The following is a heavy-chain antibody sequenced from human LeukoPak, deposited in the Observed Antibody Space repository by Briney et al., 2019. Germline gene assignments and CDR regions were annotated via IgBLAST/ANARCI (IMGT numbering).Heavy chain of an antibody. Sequence: PGGSLRLSCAASGFTFSSYAMHWVRQAPVKGLEWVAVISYDGSNNYYADSVKGRFTISRDNSKNTLYRQMNSLRAEDTAVYYCARDRFLEWGNWFAPWGQGTLVTVSS. V-gene: IGHV3-30-3*01. D-gene: IGHD3-3*01. CDR2: ISYDGSNN. CDR1: GFTFSSYA. CDR3: ARDRFLEWGNWFAP. J-gene: IGHJ5*02.